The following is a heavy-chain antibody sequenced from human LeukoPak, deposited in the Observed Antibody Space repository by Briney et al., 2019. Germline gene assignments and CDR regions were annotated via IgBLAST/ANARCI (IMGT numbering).Heavy chain of an antibody. J-gene: IGHJ4*02. V-gene: IGHV3-15*01. CDR2: IKSKTDGGTT. CDR3: TTNTGYYYDSRCYFPPPLDY. Sequence: PGGSLRLSCAASGFTFSNAWMSWVRQAPGKGLEWVGRIKSKTDGGTTDYAAPVKGRFTISRDDSKNTLYLQMNSLKTEDKAVYYRTTNTGYYYDSRCYFPPPLDYWGQGTLVTVSS. D-gene: IGHD3-22*01. CDR1: GFTFSNAW.